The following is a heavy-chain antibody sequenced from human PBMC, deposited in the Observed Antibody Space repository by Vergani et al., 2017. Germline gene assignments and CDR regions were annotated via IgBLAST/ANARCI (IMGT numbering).Heavy chain of an antibody. V-gene: IGHV1-18*01. J-gene: IGHJ3*01. CDR1: SKTFKTKG. D-gene: IGHD1-1*01. CDR2: IRPYTGHT. CDR3: ARVAPSNSEVTPTAFDV. Sequence: VRWVKSGVELKKPGAQVRAPGKGPSKTFKTKGIGGVAKALGKGFKWMAWIRPYTGHTIYAQKFQDRVTMTADTSTNTAYMELRSLRSDDTAVYFCARVAPSNSEVTPTAFDVWGQGTMVTVSS.